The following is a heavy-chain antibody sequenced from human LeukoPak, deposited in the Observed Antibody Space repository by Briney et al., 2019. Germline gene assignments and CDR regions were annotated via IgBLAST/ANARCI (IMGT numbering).Heavy chain of an antibody. J-gene: IGHJ4*02. V-gene: IGHV3-30*04. CDR2: ISYDGSNK. D-gene: IGHD5-12*01. CDR1: GFTFSSYA. CDR3: ARSAAAGRIVATFDY. Sequence: GRSLRLSCAASGFTFSSYAMHWVRQAPGKGLEWVAIISYDGSNKYYADSVKGRFTISRDKSKNTLYLQMNSLRGEDTAVYYCARSAAAGRIVATFDYWGQGTLVTVSS.